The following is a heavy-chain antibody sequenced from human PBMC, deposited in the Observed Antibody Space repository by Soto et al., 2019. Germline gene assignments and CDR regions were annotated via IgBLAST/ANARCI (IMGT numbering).Heavy chain of an antibody. J-gene: IGHJ6*02. D-gene: IGHD2-15*01. CDR2: IGSADDP. Sequence: WSLRLSCAASGFSFSTYDMHWVRQVSGKGLEWVSAIGSADDPYYLGSVKGRFTISRENAKNSLYLQMNSLRAGDTAVYYCARAYSGRLPRRADYYYAMDVWGLGTTVTVSS. CDR1: GFSFSTYD. V-gene: IGHV3-13*05. CDR3: ARAYSGRLPRRADYYYAMDV.